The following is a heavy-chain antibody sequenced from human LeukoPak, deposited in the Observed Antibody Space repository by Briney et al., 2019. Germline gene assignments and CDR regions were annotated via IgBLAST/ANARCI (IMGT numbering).Heavy chain of an antibody. J-gene: IGHJ3*02. CDR3: AKHLSGSFAFDI. D-gene: IGHD3-22*01. Sequence: GGSLRLSCAASGFTFSSYAMSWVRQAPGKGLEWVSAISGSGGSTYYADSVKGRFTISRDNSKNTLYLQMNSLRVEDTAVYYCAKHLSGSFAFDIWGRGTMVTVSS. CDR1: GFTFSSYA. CDR2: ISGSGGST. V-gene: IGHV3-23*01.